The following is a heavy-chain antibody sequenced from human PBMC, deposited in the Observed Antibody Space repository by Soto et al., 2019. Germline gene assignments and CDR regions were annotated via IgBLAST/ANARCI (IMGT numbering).Heavy chain of an antibody. CDR2: ISSSSSTI. J-gene: IGHJ4*02. V-gene: IGHV3-48*01. Sequence: EVQLVESGGGLVQPGGSLRLSCAASGFTFSAYTMNWVRQAPGKGLEWLSYISSSSSTIYYADSVKGRFTISRDNAKNSLYLQMNSLRVEDTAVYYCASQPERSRTWYRWGQGTLVTVSS. CDR1: GFTFSAYT. CDR3: ASQPERSRTWYR. D-gene: IGHD6-13*01.